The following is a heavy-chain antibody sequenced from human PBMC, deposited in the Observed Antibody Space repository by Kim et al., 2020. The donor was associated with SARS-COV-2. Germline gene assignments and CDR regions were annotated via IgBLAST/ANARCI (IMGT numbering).Heavy chain of an antibody. CDR3: ARGGSYSSGRLSDY. CDR2: INPNSGGT. V-gene: IGHV1-2*06. Sequence: ASVKVSCKASGYTFTGYYMHWVRQAPGQGLEWMGRINPNSGGTNYAQKFQGRVTMTRDTSISTAYMELSRLRSDDTAVYYCARGGSYSSGRLSDYWGQGTLVTVSS. J-gene: IGHJ4*02. D-gene: IGHD6-19*01. CDR1: GYTFTGYY.